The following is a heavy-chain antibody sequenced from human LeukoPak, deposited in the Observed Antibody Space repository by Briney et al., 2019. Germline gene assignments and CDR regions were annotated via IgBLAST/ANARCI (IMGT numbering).Heavy chain of an antibody. CDR2: ISYDGSNK. J-gene: IGHJ4*02. D-gene: IGHD2-15*01. Sequence: GRSLRLSCAASGFTFSSYAMHWVRQAPGKGLEWVAVISYDGSNKYYADSVKGRFTISRDNSKNTLYLQMNSLRAEDTAVYYCAWEYCSGGSCSKRDYWGQGTLVTVSS. CDR1: GFTFSSYA. V-gene: IGHV3-30*04. CDR3: AWEYCSGGSCSKRDY.